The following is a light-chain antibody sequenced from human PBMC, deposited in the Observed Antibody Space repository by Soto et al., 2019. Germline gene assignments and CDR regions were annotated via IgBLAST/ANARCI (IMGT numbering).Light chain of an antibody. V-gene: IGLV1-51*01. CDR3: GTWDSSLSAYV. J-gene: IGLJ1*01. CDR1: SSNIGNNY. CDR2: DNN. Sequence: QSVLTQPPSVSAAPGQKVIISCSGSSSNIGNNYVSWYQRLPGTAPKLLIYDNNRRPSGIPDRFSGSKSGTSATLGITGLPTGDEADYYCGTWDSSLSAYVFGTGTKLTVL.